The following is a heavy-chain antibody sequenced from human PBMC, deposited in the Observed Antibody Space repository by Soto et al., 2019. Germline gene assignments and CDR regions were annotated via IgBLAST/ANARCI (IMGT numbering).Heavy chain of an antibody. CDR3: ASAREWDPFDL. D-gene: IGHD1-26*01. V-gene: IGHV1-69*02. CDR2: IIPILGVS. CDR1: GGIFSTYT. J-gene: IGHJ4*02. Sequence: QVQLVQSGAEVKEPGSSVKVSCKASGGIFSTYTISWVRQAPGQGLEWMGRIIPILGVSNYAQKFQGRVTITAEKTTSTAYMELSTLSSEDTAVYYCASAREWDPFDLWGQGILVTVSS.